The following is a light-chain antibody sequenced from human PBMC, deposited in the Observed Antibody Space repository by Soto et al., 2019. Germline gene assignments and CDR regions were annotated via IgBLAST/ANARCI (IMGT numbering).Light chain of an antibody. CDR1: QSLTSNY. CDR3: QQCGGSSNT. J-gene: IGKJ2*01. V-gene: IGKV3-20*01. CDR2: DAS. Sequence: EIVLTQSPGTLSLSPGERATLSCRASQSLTSNYLAWYQQKPGQAPRLLIYDASSRATGIPDRFSGSGSGTDFTLTISRVEPEDLAVYYCQQCGGSSNTVGQGTKLEI.